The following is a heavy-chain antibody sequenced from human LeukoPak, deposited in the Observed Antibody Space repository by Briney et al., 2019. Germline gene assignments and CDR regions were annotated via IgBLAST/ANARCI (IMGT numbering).Heavy chain of an antibody. D-gene: IGHD5-18*01. J-gene: IGHJ2*01. Sequence: SETLSLTCTVSGASISSGTYYWSWIRQHPGKGLEWIGYIYYNRSIYYNPSLKSRVTISVDTSKNQFSLKLSSVTAADTAAYYCARDLLDTAMVHYWYFDLWGRGTLVTVSS. CDR3: ARDLLDTAMVHYWYFDL. CDR1: GASISSGTYY. CDR2: IYYNRSI. V-gene: IGHV4-31*03.